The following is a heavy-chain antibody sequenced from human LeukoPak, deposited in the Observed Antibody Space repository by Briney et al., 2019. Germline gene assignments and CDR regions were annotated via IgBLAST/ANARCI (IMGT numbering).Heavy chain of an antibody. CDR2: TPYDGSNK. J-gene: IGHJ1*01. D-gene: IGHD3-16*01. V-gene: IGHV3-30*02. CDR1: GFTFSSDV. CDR3: ARGGGRKESVTCYK. Sequence: GGSLRLSCAASGFTFSSDVMHWVRQAPGKGLEWVSFTPYDGSNKYYADSVKGRFTISRDNSKNTLYMEVNSLRAEDTAVYYCARGGGRKESVTCYKWGQGELFTVSS.